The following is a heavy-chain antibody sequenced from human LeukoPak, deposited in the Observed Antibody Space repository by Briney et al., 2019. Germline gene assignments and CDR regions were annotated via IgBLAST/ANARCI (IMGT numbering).Heavy chain of an antibody. CDR2: IHHGGNT. CDR1: GFTFSSYGM. V-gene: IGHV4-4*02. J-gene: IGHJ5*02. CDR3: ARRPSPVTINRGINH. Sequence: PGGSLRLSCAASGFTFSSYGMSWVRQAPGKRLEWIGEIHHGGNTNYNPSLRGRVTVSLDKSRNQFSLRVIYLTAADTAVYYCARRPSPVTINRGINHWGQGTLVTVSS. D-gene: IGHD5-24*01.